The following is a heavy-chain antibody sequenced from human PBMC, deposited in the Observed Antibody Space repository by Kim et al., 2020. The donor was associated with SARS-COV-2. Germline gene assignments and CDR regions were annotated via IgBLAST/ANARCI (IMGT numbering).Heavy chain of an antibody. J-gene: IGHJ1*01. D-gene: IGHD2-15*01. V-gene: IGHV4-31*03. CDR3: ASKLGYCSGGICYRGQYFQH. Sequence: SETLSLTCTVSGGSISSGGYYWSWIRQHPGKGLEWIGYIYYSGSTYYNPSLKSRVTISVDTSKNQFSLKLSSVTAADTAVYYCASKLGYCSGGICYRGQYFQHWGQGTLVTVSS. CDR1: GGSISSGGYY. CDR2: IYYSGST.